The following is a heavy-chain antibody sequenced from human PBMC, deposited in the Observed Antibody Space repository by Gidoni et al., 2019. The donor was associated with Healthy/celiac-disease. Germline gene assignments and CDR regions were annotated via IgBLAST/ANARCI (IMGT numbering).Heavy chain of an antibody. Sequence: EVQLVESGGGLVQPGESLRLSCAASGFTVSSNYMSWVRQAPGKGMEWVSVIYSGGSTYYADSVKGRFTISRHNSKNTLYLQMNSLRAEDTAVYYCARVGRRDGYNYYFDYWGQGTLVTVSS. J-gene: IGHJ4*02. CDR2: IYSGGST. D-gene: IGHD5-12*01. CDR1: GFTVSSNY. CDR3: ARVGRRDGYNYYFDY. V-gene: IGHV3-53*04.